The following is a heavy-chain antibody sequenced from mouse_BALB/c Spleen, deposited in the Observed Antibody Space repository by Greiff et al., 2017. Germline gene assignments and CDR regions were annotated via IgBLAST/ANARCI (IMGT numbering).Heavy chain of an antibody. D-gene: IGHD3-3*01. J-gene: IGHJ2*01. CDR2: IDPANGNT. CDR3: ARGLGLYFDY. V-gene: IGHV14-3*02. CDR1: GFNIKDTY. Sequence: VQLKESGAELVKPGASVKLSCTASGFNIKDTYMHWVKQRPEQGLEWIGRIDPANGNTKYDPKFQGKATITADTSSNTAYLQLSSLTSEDTAVYYCARGLGLYFDYWGQGTTLTVSS.